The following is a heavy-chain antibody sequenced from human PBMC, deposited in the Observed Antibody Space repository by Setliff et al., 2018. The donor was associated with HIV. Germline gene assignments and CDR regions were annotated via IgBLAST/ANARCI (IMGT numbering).Heavy chain of an antibody. D-gene: IGHD3-22*01. CDR1: GFTFSDAW. V-gene: IGHV3-15*01. Sequence: PGGSLRLSCAGSGFTFSDAWITWVRQAPGKGLEWLGRIKSKIDGETTDYAAPVKGRFTISRDDSKNTVYLHMNSLKTEDTAVYYCIWSGSSGLYYFDYWGQGTLVTVSS. CDR2: IKSKIDGETT. CDR3: IWSGSSGLYYFDY. J-gene: IGHJ4*02.